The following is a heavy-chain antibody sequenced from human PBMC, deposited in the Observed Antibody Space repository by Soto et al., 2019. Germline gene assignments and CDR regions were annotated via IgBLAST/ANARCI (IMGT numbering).Heavy chain of an antibody. Sequence: GGSLRLSCVASGFTFSTYWMSWVRQTPGKGLEWVAHIKPDGGEEYYVDSLKGRFTISRDNAKNSLYLQMNSLRAEDTAVYYCARDDGIRTVDYWGQGTLVTVSS. CDR2: IKPDGGEE. V-gene: IGHV3-7*01. CDR3: ARDDGIRTVDY. D-gene: IGHD3-3*02. J-gene: IGHJ4*02. CDR1: GFTFSTYW.